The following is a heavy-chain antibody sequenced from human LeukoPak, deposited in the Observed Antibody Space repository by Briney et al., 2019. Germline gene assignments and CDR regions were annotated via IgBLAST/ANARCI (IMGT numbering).Heavy chain of an antibody. CDR2: IYYSGST. J-gene: IGHJ4*02. CDR1: GGSISSSSYY. Sequence: SETLSLTCTVSGGSISSSSYYWGWIRQPPGKGLEWIGSIYYSGSTYYNPSLKSRVTISVDTSKNQFSLKLSSVTAADTAVYYCARVGLIAVDFDCWGQGTLVTVSS. D-gene: IGHD6-19*01. CDR3: ARVGLIAVDFDC. V-gene: IGHV4-39*01.